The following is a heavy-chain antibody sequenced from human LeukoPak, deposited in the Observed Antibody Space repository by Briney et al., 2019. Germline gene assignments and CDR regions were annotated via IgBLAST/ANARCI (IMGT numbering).Heavy chain of an antibody. V-gene: IGHV3-11*01. D-gene: IGHD6-13*01. CDR1: GFTFSDYY. CDR2: ISSSGSTI. Sequence: GGSLRLSCAASGFTFSDYYMSWIRQAPGKGLEWVSYISSSGSTIYYADSVKGRFAISRDNAKNSLYLQMNSLRAEDTAVYYCASTGIAAAGSHGGNWFDPCGQGTLVTVSS. J-gene: IGHJ5*02. CDR3: ASTGIAAAGSHGGNWFDP.